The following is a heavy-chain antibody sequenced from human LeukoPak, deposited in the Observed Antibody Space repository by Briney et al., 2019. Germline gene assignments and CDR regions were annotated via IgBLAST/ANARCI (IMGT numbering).Heavy chain of an antibody. Sequence: SETLSLTCAVSGYSISSGYYWGWIRQPPGKGLAWIGSIYHSGSTYYNPSLKSRVTISVDTSKNQFSLKLSSVTAADTAVYYCARGSGWTSGWFDPWGQGTLVTVSS. CDR2: IYHSGST. CDR1: GYSISSGYY. J-gene: IGHJ5*02. CDR3: ARGSGWTSGWFDP. V-gene: IGHV4-38-2*01. D-gene: IGHD6-19*01.